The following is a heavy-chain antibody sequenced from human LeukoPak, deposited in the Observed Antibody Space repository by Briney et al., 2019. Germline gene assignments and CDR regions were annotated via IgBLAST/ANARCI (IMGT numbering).Heavy chain of an antibody. D-gene: IGHD3-10*01. V-gene: IGHV4-59*01. Sequence: SETLSLTCTVSGASISPYYRSWIRQPPGKGLEWIGYIYYSGSTNYNPSLKSRVTISLDTSKNQFSLTLSSVTAADTAVYYCARSELLWFGGVNSGFDYWGQGTLVTVSS. CDR3: ARSELLWFGGVNSGFDY. J-gene: IGHJ4*02. CDR1: GASISPYY. CDR2: IYYSGST.